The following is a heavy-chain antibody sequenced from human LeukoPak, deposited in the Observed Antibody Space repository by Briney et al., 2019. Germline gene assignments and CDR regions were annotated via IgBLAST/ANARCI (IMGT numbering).Heavy chain of an antibody. CDR1: GGSISSGGYS. CDR3: ARGGRYFDWFTFDP. Sequence: SETLSLTCTVSGGSISSGGYSWSWIRQPPGKGLEWIGHIYHSGSTYYNPSLKSRVTISVDRSKNQFSLKLSSVTAADTAVYYCARGGRYFDWFTFDPWGQGTLVTVSS. J-gene: IGHJ5*02. CDR2: IYHSGST. D-gene: IGHD3-9*01. V-gene: IGHV4-30-2*01.